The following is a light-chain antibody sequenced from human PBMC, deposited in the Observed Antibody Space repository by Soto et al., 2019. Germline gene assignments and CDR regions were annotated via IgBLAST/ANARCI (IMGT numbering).Light chain of an antibody. CDR3: HHFGSLAET. CDR2: SAS. CDR1: QSVASSY. Sequence: EVVLTQSPGTLSLSPGERVTLSCRASQSVASSYLAWYQQKPGRAPRPLFYSASSRATGIPDRVSGSGSGTDFTLTISRLEPEDFAVYYGHHFGSLAETFGQGT. V-gene: IGKV3-20*01. J-gene: IGKJ1*01.